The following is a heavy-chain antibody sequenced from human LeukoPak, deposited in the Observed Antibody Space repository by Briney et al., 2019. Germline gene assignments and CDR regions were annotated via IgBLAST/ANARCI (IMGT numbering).Heavy chain of an antibody. CDR1: GYSFTDKY. CDR3: ARAGGRSWFDP. J-gene: IGHJ5*02. CDR2: INPNS. V-gene: IGHV1-2*02. Sequence: GASVKVSCKASGYSFTDKYMHWVRQAPGQGLEWMGWINPNSEFQGRVTMTTDTSMSTAYMELGRLTSDDTAVYYCARAGGRSWFDPWGQGTLVTVSS.